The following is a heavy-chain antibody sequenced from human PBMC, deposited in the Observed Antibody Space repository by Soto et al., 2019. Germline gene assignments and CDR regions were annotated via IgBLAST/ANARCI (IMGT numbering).Heavy chain of an antibody. V-gene: IGHV4-61*05. Sequence: SETLSLTCTVSGGSISSSSYYWGWIRQPPGKGLEWIGYIYYSGSTNYNPSLKSRVTISVDTSKNQFSLKLSSVTAADTAVYYCARIWGDYGDYTSYNGMDVWGQGTTVTVSS. CDR3: ARIWGDYGDYTSYNGMDV. J-gene: IGHJ6*02. CDR1: GGSISSSSYY. D-gene: IGHD4-17*01. CDR2: IYYSGST.